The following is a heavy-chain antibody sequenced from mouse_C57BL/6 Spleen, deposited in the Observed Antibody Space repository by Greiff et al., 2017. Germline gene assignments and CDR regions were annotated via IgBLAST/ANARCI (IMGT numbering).Heavy chain of an antibody. J-gene: IGHJ4*01. V-gene: IGHV1-55*01. Sequence: QVQLQQPGAELVKPGASVKMSCKASGYTFTSYWITWVKQRPGQGLEWIGDIYPGSGSTNYNEKFKSKATLTVDTSSSTAYMQLSSLTSVDSAVYYCARQSHYYAMDYWGQGTSVTVSS. CDR2: IYPGSGST. CDR3: ARQSHYYAMDY. CDR1: GYTFTSYW.